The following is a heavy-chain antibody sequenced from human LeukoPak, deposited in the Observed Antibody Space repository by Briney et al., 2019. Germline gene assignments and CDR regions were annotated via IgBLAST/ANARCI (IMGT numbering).Heavy chain of an antibody. V-gene: IGHV3-23*01. J-gene: IGHJ4*02. CDR1: GFTFSNYA. Sequence: WGSLRLSCAASGFTFSNYAMSWVRQAPGKGLEWVSAIGRSGANSYYATSVKGRFSVSRDNTKNTFHLQMNSLRAEDTAIYYCAKLQRAVVPAATLGFDSWGQGTLVTVSS. CDR2: IGRSGANS. D-gene: IGHD2-2*01. CDR3: AKLQRAVVPAATLGFDS.